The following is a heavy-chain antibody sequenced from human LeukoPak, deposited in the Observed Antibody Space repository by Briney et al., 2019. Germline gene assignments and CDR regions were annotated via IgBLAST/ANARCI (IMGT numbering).Heavy chain of an antibody. CDR3: VRDGEGVAISVNYWFDP. J-gene: IGHJ5*02. CDR2: ISAYNGNT. D-gene: IGHD3-10*01. CDR1: GYTFTSYG. V-gene: IGHV1-18*01. Sequence: ASVKVSCKASGYTFTSYGISWVRQAPGQGLEWMGWISAYNGNTNYAQKLQGRVTMTTGTSTSTAYMELRGLISEDTAVYYCVRDGEGVAISVNYWFDPWGQGTLVTVSS.